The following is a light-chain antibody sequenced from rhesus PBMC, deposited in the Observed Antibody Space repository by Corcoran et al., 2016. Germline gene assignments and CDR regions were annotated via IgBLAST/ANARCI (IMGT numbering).Light chain of an antibody. Sequence: DIQMTQSPSSLSTSVVDRVTITCRASQGISSHLAWYQQKPGKAPKPLIYYASNLESGVQSRFCDRGSGTEFTLPISSLQPQDFATYYCQQYNSDRVTFGPGTKLDIK. CDR2: YAS. V-gene: IGKV1-37*01. CDR3: QQYNSDRVT. J-gene: IGKJ3*01. CDR1: QGISSH.